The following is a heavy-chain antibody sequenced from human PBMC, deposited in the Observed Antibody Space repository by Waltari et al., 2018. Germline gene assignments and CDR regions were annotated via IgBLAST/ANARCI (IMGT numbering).Heavy chain of an antibody. Sequence: QVQLQQWGAGLLKPSETLSLTCAVYGGSFSGYYWSWIRQPPGKGLEWIGEINHSGSTNYNPSLKSRVTISVDTSKNQFSLKLSSVTAADTAVYYCARGHRNSIAARTPFDPWGQGTLVTVSS. CDR1: GGSFSGYY. CDR2: INHSGST. V-gene: IGHV4-34*01. CDR3: ARGHRNSIAARTPFDP. J-gene: IGHJ5*02. D-gene: IGHD6-6*01.